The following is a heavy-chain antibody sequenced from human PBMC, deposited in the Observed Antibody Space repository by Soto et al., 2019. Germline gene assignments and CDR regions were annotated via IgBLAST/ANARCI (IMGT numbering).Heavy chain of an antibody. D-gene: IGHD5-12*01. CDR3: VRVVAIPGYPDN. CDR2: IVPTVDTS. CDR1: GATFSSYA. Sequence: QVQLVQSGAEVRQPASSVKVSCKTSGATFSSYAITWVRQAPGQGLEWMGGIVPTVDTSTYAQKFQGRVTITADKFTHTVYMDLSSLRSDDTAVYYCVRVVAIPGYPDNWRQGTLVTVSS. J-gene: IGHJ4*02. V-gene: IGHV1-69*14.